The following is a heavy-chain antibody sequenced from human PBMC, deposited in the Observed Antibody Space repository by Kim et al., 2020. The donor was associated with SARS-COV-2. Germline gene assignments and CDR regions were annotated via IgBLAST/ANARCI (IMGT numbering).Heavy chain of an antibody. CDR1: GFTFSSYG. CDR3: AKVYGCSGGSCYSFPYY. D-gene: IGHD2-15*01. Sequence: GGSLRLSCAASGFTFSSYGMHWVRQAPGKGLEWVAVISYDGSNKYYADSVKGRFTISRDNSKNTLYLQMNSLRAEDTAVYYCAKVYGCSGGSCYSFPYY. V-gene: IGHV3-30*18. CDR2: ISYDGSNK. J-gene: IGHJ6*01.